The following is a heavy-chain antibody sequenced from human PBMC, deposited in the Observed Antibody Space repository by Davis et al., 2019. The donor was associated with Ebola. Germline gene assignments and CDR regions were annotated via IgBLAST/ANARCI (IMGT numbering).Heavy chain of an antibody. Sequence: PGGSLRLSCAASGFTFSDYYMSWIRQAPGKGLEWVSSISSSSSYIYYADSVKGRFTISRDNAKNSLYLQMNSLRAEDTAVYYCARDLLLEWLLCGMDVWGQGTTVTVSS. CDR3: ARDLLLEWLLCGMDV. V-gene: IGHV3-11*06. CDR2: ISSSSSYI. D-gene: IGHD3-3*01. J-gene: IGHJ6*02. CDR1: GFTFSDYY.